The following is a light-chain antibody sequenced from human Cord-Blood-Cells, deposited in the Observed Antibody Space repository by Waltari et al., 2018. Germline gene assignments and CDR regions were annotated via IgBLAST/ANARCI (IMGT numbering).Light chain of an antibody. V-gene: IGLV2-14*01. CDR2: DVS. CDR3: SSYTSSSTLDVV. Sequence: QSALTQPASVSGSPGQSITIPCTGPSSDVGGYNYVSWHQPHPGKAPKLLIYDVSNRPSGVSNRFSGSKSGNTASLTISGLQAEDEADYYCSSYTSSSTLDVVFGGGTKLTVL. CDR1: SSDVGGYNY. J-gene: IGLJ2*01.